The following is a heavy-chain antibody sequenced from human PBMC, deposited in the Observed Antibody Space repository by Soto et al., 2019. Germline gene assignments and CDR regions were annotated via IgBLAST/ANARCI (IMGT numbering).Heavy chain of an antibody. V-gene: IGHV5-51*01. J-gene: IGHJ4*02. CDR3: ARPSDVGLASSFEY. Sequence: GESLKISCKGSGYSFTNYWIGWVRQMSGTGLEWMGIIYPGNSNTRYSPSFEGQVTMSADKSISTAYLQWSSLRASDTAIYFCARPSDVGLASSFEYWGQGTQVTVSS. CDR1: GYSFTNYW. CDR2: IYPGNSNT.